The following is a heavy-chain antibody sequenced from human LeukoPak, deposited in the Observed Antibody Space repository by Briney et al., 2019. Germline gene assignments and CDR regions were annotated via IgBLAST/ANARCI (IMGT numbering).Heavy chain of an antibody. CDR1: GRSISSSSYY. J-gene: IGHJ4*02. D-gene: IGHD1-1*01. CDR2: IYYSVST. V-gene: IGHV4-39*01. Sequence: SETLSLTCTVYGRSISSSSYYWGWIRQPPGKGLEWIGSIYYSVSTYYNPSLKSRVTIPVDTSKNQFSLKLSSVTAADTAVYYCASKLAWTPFDYWGQGTLVTVSS. CDR3: ASKLAWTPFDY.